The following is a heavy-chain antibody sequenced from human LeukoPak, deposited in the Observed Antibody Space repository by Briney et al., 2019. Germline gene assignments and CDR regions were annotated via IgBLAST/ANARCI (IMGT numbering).Heavy chain of an antibody. J-gene: IGHJ4*02. Sequence: ASVKVSCKASGGTFSSYAISWVRQAPGQGLEWMGRIIPILGIANYAQKFQGRVTITADKSTSTACMELSSLRSEDTAVYYCAREDRQGGYSGYDDYWGQGTLVTVSS. CDR2: IIPILGIA. CDR3: AREDRQGGYSGYDDY. CDR1: GGTFSSYA. V-gene: IGHV1-69*04. D-gene: IGHD5-12*01.